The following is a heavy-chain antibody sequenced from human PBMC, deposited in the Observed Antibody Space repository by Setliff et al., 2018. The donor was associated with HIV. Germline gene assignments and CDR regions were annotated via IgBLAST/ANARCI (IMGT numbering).Heavy chain of an antibody. CDR3: ARDARWPNDAFDI. J-gene: IGHJ3*02. V-gene: IGHV3-23*01. D-gene: IGHD6-13*01. CDR1: GLTFSGYP. Sequence: PGGSLRLSCAASGLTFSGYPMSWVRQAPGKGLGWVSAISAGTGHTYYADSVKGRFTISRDNSKGTLYLQMSSLTAEDTAVYYCARDARWPNDAFDIWGQGTVVTVSS. CDR2: ISAGTGHT.